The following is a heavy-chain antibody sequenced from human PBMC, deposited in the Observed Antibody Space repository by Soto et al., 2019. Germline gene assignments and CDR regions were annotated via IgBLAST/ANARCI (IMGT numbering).Heavy chain of an antibody. J-gene: IGHJ6*02. D-gene: IGHD6-6*01. CDR2: INHSGST. Sequence: ETLSLTCAVYGGSFSGYYWSWIRQPPGKGLEWIGEINHSGSTNYNPSLKSRVTISVDTSKNQFSLKLSSVTAADTAVYYCATVTIAALSRAYYGMDVWGQGTTVTVSS. V-gene: IGHV4-34*01. CDR3: ATVTIAALSRAYYGMDV. CDR1: GGSFSGYY.